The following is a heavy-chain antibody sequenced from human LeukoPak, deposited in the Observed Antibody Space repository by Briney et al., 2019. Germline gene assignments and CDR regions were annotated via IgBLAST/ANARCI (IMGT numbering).Heavy chain of an antibody. CDR2: INQGGSET. CDR3: AKTAGTGSVDS. CDR1: RFTFSIYW. J-gene: IGHJ4*02. Sequence: GGSLRFSCAASRFTFSIYWMSWVRQAPGKGLEWVADINQGGSETYYVDSVMGRFTISRDNTKNSLFLEMNSLRADDTAVYYCAKTAGTGSVDSWGQGILVTVSS. D-gene: IGHD3-10*01. V-gene: IGHV3-7*01.